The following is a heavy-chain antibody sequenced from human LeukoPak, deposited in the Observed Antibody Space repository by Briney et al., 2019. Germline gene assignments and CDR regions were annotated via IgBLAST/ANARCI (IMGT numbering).Heavy chain of an antibody. D-gene: IGHD6-13*01. CDR1: GFTLSSYA. CDR2: ISGSGGST. CDR3: AKAPSIAAAGTSAFDI. Sequence: PGGSLRLSCAASGFTLSSYAMSWVRQAPGKGLEWVSAISGSGGSTYYADSVKGRFTISRDNSKNTLYLQMNSLRAEDTAVYYCAKAPSIAAAGTSAFDIWGQGTMVTVSS. V-gene: IGHV3-23*01. J-gene: IGHJ3*02.